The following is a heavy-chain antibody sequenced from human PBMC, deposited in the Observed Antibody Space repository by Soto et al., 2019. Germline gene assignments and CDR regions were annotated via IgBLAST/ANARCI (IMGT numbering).Heavy chain of an antibody. J-gene: IGHJ5*02. Sequence: PSPTLSLPCAISGDSVSSNSAAWKCIMRSPSRFLEWLGRTYYRSKWYNDYAVSVKSRITINPDTSKNQFSLQLNSVTPEDTAVYYCARDRVGRYYDILTYNWFDPWGQGTLVTVSS. CDR3: ARDRVGRYYDILTYNWFDP. V-gene: IGHV6-1*01. CDR1: GDSVSSNSAA. D-gene: IGHD3-9*01. CDR2: TYYRSKWYN.